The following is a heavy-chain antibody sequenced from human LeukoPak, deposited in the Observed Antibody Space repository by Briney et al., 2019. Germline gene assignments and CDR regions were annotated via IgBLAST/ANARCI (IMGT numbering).Heavy chain of an antibody. Sequence: GGSLRLSCAASGFTFCSNWMSWVPQGPGKEREWVTKIKQHGSEKDYVGSVKGRYTISKDNAKNSMYLQMNSLRAEDTAVYYCAMGIVLYWGQGTLVTVSS. CDR1: GFTFCSNW. J-gene: IGHJ4*02. CDR2: IKQHGSEK. V-gene: IGHV3-7*01. D-gene: IGHD3-22*01. CDR3: AMGIVLY.